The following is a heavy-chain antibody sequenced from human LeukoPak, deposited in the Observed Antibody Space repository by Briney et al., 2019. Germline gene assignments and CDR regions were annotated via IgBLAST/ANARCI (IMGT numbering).Heavy chain of an antibody. CDR2: IYSSGST. Sequence: PSETLSLTCTVSGDSISSSAYYWGWIRQPPGKGLEWFGNIYSSGSTYYNPSLKSRVSISVDTSKNQFSLKLSSVTAADTAVYYCARGGTVDAFDIWGQGTMVTVSP. CDR3: ARGGTVDAFDI. D-gene: IGHD2-15*01. CDR1: GDSISSSAYY. V-gene: IGHV4-39*07. J-gene: IGHJ3*02.